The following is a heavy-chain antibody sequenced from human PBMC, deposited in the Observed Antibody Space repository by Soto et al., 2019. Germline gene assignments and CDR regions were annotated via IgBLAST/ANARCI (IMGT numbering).Heavy chain of an antibody. V-gene: IGHV3-23*01. J-gene: IGHJ3*01. D-gene: IGHD1-26*01. CDR3: AKTRAPRSPFDL. Sequence: HPGGSLRLSCVASGFTFSNYDMNWVRQAPGKGLEWVSSIDGSGDTSTYNADSVKGRFTISRDNSKNTLYLQMNSQGAEDTAVYYCAKTRAPRSPFDLWGQGTMVTVSS. CDR1: GFTFSNYD. CDR2: IDGSGDTST.